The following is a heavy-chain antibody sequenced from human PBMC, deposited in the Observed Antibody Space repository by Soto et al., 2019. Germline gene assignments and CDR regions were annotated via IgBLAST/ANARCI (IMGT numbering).Heavy chain of an antibody. CDR3: ARVVSAAADDFDY. Sequence: EVQLVESGGGLVKPGGSLRLSCAASGFTFSSYTMNWVRQAPGKGLEWVSSITSSSGYKNYAESVKGRFTIPRDNANYLLYLQINSLRAEDTAVYYCARVVSAAADDFDYWGQGTLVTVSS. D-gene: IGHD2-2*01. J-gene: IGHJ4*02. V-gene: IGHV3-21*06. CDR1: GFTFSSYT. CDR2: ITSSSGYK.